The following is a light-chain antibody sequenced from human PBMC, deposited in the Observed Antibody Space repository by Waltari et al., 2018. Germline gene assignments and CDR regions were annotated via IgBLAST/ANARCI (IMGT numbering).Light chain of an antibody. CDR1: RAIASN. CDR2: DAS. Sequence: EIVMTQSPATLSVSPGGGAHLSCRARRAIASNVAWYQQRPGQPLRLLIFDASTRATGIPERFSGSWSGPEFTLTISSLQSEDSAVYFCQQFNTGYSFGQGTKLEI. J-gene: IGKJ2*01. V-gene: IGKV3-15*01. CDR3: QQFNTGYS.